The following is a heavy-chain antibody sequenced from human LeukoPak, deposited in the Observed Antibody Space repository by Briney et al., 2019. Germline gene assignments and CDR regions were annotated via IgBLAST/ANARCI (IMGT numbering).Heavy chain of an antibody. J-gene: IGHJ4*02. Sequence: GGSLRLSCAASGFTFSSYAMTWVRQAPGKGLEWVSGISGSGGSTNYADSVKGRFTISRDNSKDTLYLQMNSLRAEDTAVYYCAKDPNGSGPDFDYWRQGTLVTVSS. CDR2: ISGSGGST. CDR3: AKDPNGSGPDFDY. D-gene: IGHD3-10*01. V-gene: IGHV3-23*01. CDR1: GFTFSSYA.